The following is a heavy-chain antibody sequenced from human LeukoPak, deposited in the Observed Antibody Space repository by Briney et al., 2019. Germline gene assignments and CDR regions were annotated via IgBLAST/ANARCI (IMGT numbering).Heavy chain of an antibody. D-gene: IGHD3-9*01. V-gene: IGHV3-11*01. CDR1: GFTFSDYN. CDR3: EGYDILTGPEAFDI. CDR2: ISRSGSTK. Sequence: KAGGSLRLSCAASGFTFSDYNMRWIRQAPGKGLEWVSSISRSGSTKYYADSVKGRFTISRDNAKNSLYLQMNSLRAEDTAIYYCEGYDILTGPEAFDIWGQGTVVTVSS. J-gene: IGHJ3*02.